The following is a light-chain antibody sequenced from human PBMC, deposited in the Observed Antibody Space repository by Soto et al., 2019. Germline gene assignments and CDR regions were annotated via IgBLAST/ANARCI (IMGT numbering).Light chain of an antibody. Sequence: QSVLTQPASVSGTPGQSITVSCIGTSSDIGRYNYVSWYQQHPGRAPKLIIRDVSSRPSGVPTRFSGSKSGNSASLTISGLQVEDEAYYCCSSYARSNAQLFSGGTKLTVL. CDR3: SSYARSNAQL. CDR1: SSDIGRYNY. CDR2: DVS. V-gene: IGLV2-14*03. J-gene: IGLJ2*01.